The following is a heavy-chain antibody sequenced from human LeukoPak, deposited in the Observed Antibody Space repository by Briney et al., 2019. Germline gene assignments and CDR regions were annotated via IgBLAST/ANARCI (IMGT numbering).Heavy chain of an antibody. V-gene: IGHV4-39*01. J-gene: IGHJ4*01. Sequence: SETLSLTCSLSGGSISTANYYWAWIRQPPGKGLDWVGSIYYTGNTYYNPSLKSRVTIFVDTSRNQFSLKLNSVTAADTALYYCARHVGTPRHFDFWDHGTLVTVSS. CDR3: ARHVGTPRHFDF. CDR2: IYYTGNT. CDR1: GGSISTANYY. D-gene: IGHD3-10*01.